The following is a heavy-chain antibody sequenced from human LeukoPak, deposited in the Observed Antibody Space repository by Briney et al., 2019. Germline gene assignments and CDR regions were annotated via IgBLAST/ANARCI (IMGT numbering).Heavy chain of an antibody. CDR1: GYSFTSYW. Sequence: GESLKISCKGSGYSFTSYWIGWVRQMPGKGLEWMGIIYPGDSDTRYSPSFQGQVTISADKSISTAYLQWSSLKASDTAMYYCASSPYYDSSGYYFFGVVGAFDIWGQGTMVTVSS. J-gene: IGHJ3*02. CDR2: IYPGDSDT. V-gene: IGHV5-51*01. CDR3: ASSPYYDSSGYYFFGVVGAFDI. D-gene: IGHD3-22*01.